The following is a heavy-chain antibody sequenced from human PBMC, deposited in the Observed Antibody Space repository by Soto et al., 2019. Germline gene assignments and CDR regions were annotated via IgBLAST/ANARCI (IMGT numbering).Heavy chain of an antibody. D-gene: IGHD2-2*01. V-gene: IGHV4-31*03. CDR3: ARDNHGSSTSYLDY. CDR2: IYYSGST. J-gene: IGHJ4*02. CDR1: GGSISSGGYY. Sequence: SETLSLTCTVSGGSISSGGYYWSWIRQHPGKGLEWIGYIYYSGSTYYNPSLKSRVTISVDTSKNQFSLKLSSVTAADTAVYYCARDNHGSSTSYLDYWGQGTLVTVSS.